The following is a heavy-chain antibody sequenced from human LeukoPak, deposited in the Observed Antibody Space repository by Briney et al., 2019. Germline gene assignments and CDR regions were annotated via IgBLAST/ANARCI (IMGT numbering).Heavy chain of an antibody. J-gene: IGHJ4*02. V-gene: IGHV6-1*01. CDR2: TYYRSKWYN. CDR3: ARAYDDISSGYLDY. D-gene: IGHD3-9*01. Sequence: SPTLSLTFAISGDSVSIKSAARNWVRQSPSRGLEWEGSTYYRSKWYNDYAVSVKSRISDNPDTTKNQFSLQLSSVTPEDTAVYYCARAYDDISSGYLDYWGQGTLVTVSP. CDR1: GDSVSIKSAA.